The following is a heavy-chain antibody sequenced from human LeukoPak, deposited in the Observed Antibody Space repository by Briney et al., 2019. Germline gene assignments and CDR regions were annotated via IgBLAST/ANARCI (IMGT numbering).Heavy chain of an antibody. CDR1: GYTFTGYY. D-gene: IGHD2-2*01. CDR2: INPNSGGT. V-gene: IGHV1-2*02. J-gene: IGHJ4*02. Sequence: ASVRVSCKASGYTFTGYYMHWVRQAPGQGLEWMGWINPNSGGTNYAQKFQGRVTMTRDTSISTAYMELSRLGSDDTAVYYCARVGYCSSTSCYGGFDYWGRGTLVTVSS. CDR3: ARVGYCSSTSCYGGFDY.